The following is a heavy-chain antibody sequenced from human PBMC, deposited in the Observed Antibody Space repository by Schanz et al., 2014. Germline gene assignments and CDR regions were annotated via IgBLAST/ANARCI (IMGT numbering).Heavy chain of an antibody. CDR2: ISHNTFYT. CDR3: ARDMLRRYGALEI. V-gene: IGHV3-11*06. D-gene: IGHD2-8*01. Sequence: HVQLVESGGGLVKPGGSLRLSCAASGFTFTDYYISWIRQAPGMGLEWVSYISHNTFYTDYADSVKGRFTISRDNAKNSLFLQMNSLRADDTAVYYCARDMLRRYGALEIWGRGTMVTVSS. CDR1: GFTFTDYY. J-gene: IGHJ3*02.